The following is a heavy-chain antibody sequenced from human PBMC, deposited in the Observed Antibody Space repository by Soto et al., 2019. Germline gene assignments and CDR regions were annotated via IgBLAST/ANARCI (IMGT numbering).Heavy chain of an antibody. J-gene: IGHJ5*02. V-gene: IGHV3-23*01. D-gene: IGHD1-26*01. CDR1: GFSFSNYA. CDR2: IRGSGTET. Sequence: EVQLLESGGDLVQPGGSLRVSCVASGFSFSNYAMSWVRQAPGKGLEWVSGIRGSGTETHYADSVKGRFTISRDNSKNTVYLEMHSLDVGDTAVYYCARSEGAEGVVWFDTWGQGTQVTVSS. CDR3: ARSEGAEGVVWFDT.